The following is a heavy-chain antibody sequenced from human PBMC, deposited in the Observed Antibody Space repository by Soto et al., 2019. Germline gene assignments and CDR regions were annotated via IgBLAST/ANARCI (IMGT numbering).Heavy chain of an antibody. CDR2: ISAYNVNT. Sequence: ASLNVSFKASCYTFTIYFIILFLQAPGQGLEWMGWISAYNVNTNYAQNLQGRVTMTTDTSTSTAYMELRSLRSDDTAVYYCARVRRSSWHPLYWGKGNMVNVSS. CDR1: CYTFTIYF. J-gene: IGHJ4*02. CDR3: ARVRRSSWHPLY. V-gene: IGHV1-18*04. D-gene: IGHD6-13*01.